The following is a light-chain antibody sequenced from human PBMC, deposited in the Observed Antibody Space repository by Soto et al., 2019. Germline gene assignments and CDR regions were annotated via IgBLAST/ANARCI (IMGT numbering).Light chain of an antibody. Sequence: EIVLTQSPGTLSLSPGERATLSCRARQSVSSSYLAWYQQKPGQAPRLLIYGASSRATGIPDRFSGSGSGTDFTLTISRLEPEDFAVYYCQHYGSSRWTFGQGTKVEIK. CDR2: GAS. CDR1: QSVSSSY. CDR3: QHYGSSRWT. V-gene: IGKV3-20*01. J-gene: IGKJ1*01.